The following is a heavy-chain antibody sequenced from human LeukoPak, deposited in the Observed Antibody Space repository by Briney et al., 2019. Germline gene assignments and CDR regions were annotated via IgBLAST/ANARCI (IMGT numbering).Heavy chain of an antibody. CDR2: INPNSGGT. Sequence: GASVKVSCKASGYTFTGYYMHWVRQAPGPGLEWMGWINPNSGGTNYAQKFQGRVTMTRDTSISTAYMELSRLRSDDTAVYYCASDRTLLTSGYTMGYWGQGTLVTVSS. CDR1: GYTFTGYY. J-gene: IGHJ4*02. V-gene: IGHV1-2*02. CDR3: ASDRTLLTSGYTMGY. D-gene: IGHD3-3*01.